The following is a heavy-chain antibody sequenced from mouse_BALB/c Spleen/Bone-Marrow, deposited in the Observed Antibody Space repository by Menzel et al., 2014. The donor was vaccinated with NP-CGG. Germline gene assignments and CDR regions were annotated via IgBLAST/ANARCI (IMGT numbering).Heavy chain of an antibody. V-gene: IGHV5-12-1*01. CDR3: ARQGYGYVDFDV. J-gene: IGHJ1*01. CDR1: GFTFSSYD. D-gene: IGHD1-2*01. CDR2: ISSGGGST. Sequence: DVHLVESGGGLVKPGGSLKLSCAASGFTFSSYDMSWVRQTPEKRLEWAAYISSGGGSTYYPDTVKGRFTISRDNAKNTLYLQMSSPKSEDTAMYYCARQGYGYVDFDVWGAGTTVTVSS.